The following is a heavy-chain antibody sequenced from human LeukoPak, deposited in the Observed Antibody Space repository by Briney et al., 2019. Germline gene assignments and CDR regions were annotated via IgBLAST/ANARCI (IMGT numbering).Heavy chain of an antibody. CDR1: GYTFTSYD. J-gene: IGHJ3*02. V-gene: IGHV1-8*01. D-gene: IGHD3-3*01. Sequence: ASVKVSCKASGYTFTSYDINWVRLATGQGLEWMGWVNPNSGNTGYAQKFQGRVTMTRDTSISTAYMELSRLRSDDTAVYYCARRPGRITAFDIWGQGTIVTVSS. CDR3: ARRPGRITAFDI. CDR2: VNPNSGNT.